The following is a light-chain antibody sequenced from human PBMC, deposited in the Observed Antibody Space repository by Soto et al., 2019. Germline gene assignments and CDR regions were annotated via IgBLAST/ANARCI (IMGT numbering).Light chain of an antibody. CDR2: DVS. Sequence: IQMPQSPSTLSASVGDRVTITCRASQSISCWLAWYQQKPGKAPKLLIYDVSSLESGVPSRFSGSGSGTEFTLAISSLQPDDFATYYCQQYNSYPWTFGQGTKVDIK. V-gene: IGKV1-5*01. J-gene: IGKJ1*01. CDR1: QSISCW. CDR3: QQYNSYPWT.